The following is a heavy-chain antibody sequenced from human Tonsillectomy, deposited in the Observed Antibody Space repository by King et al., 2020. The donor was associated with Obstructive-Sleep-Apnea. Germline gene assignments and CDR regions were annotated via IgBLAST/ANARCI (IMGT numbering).Heavy chain of an antibody. CDR3: AGDAYSSSWYPYYYYGMDV. J-gene: IGHJ6*02. CDR2: IYYSGST. Sequence: LQLQESGPGLVKPSETLSLTCTVSGGSISSYYWSWIRQPPGKGLEWIGYIYYSGSTNYNPSLKSRVTISVDTSKNQFSLKLSSVTAADTAVYYCAGDAYSSSWYPYYYYGMDVWGQGTTVTVSS. V-gene: IGHV4-59*01. D-gene: IGHD6-13*01. CDR1: GGSISSYY.